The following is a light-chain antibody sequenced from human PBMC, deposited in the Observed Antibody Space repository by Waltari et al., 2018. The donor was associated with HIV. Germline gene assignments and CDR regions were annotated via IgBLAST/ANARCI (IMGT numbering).Light chain of an antibody. CDR2: KAS. CDR3: QRYDSETEPS. CDR1: ETIRGW. Sequence: DLRMTQSPSTLPASVGDRVTITCRASETIRGWLAWYQQKPGKAPKLLIQKASTLESGVPPRFSGSGSGTEYTLTISSVQPDDFATYFCQRYDSETEPSFGQGTKLDIK. V-gene: IGKV1-5*03. J-gene: IGKJ2*01.